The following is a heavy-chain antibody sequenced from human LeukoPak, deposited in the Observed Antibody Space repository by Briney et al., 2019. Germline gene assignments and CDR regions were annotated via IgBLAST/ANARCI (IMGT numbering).Heavy chain of an antibody. CDR3: ARDPRTPYTIFGVVIIGHDAFDI. V-gene: IGHV3-74*01. Sequence: GVSLRLSCAASGFTFSSYWMHWVRQAPGKGLVWVSRINSDGSSTSYADSVKRRFTISRDNAKNTLYLQMNSLRAEDTAVYCCARDPRTPYTIFGVVIIGHDAFDIWGQGTMVTVSS. D-gene: IGHD3-3*01. CDR1: GFTFSSYW. CDR2: INSDGSST. J-gene: IGHJ3*02.